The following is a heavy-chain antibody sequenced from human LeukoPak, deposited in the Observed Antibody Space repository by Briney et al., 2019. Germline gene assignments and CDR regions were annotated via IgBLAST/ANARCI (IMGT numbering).Heavy chain of an antibody. J-gene: IGHJ4*02. Sequence: AGGSLRLSCAASGFTFNSYAMNWVRQAPGKGLEWVSSISSSSSYIYYADSVKGRFTISRDNAKNSLYLQMNSLRAEDTAVYYCARGGVYSSGWYVDYWGQGTLVTVSS. D-gene: IGHD6-19*01. CDR1: GFTFNSYA. V-gene: IGHV3-21*01. CDR2: ISSSSSYI. CDR3: ARGGVYSSGWYVDY.